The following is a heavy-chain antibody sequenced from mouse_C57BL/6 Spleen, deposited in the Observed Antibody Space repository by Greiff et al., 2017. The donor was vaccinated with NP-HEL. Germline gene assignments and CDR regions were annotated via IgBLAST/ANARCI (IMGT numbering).Heavy chain of an antibody. CDR2: IDPETGGT. V-gene: IGHV1-15*01. D-gene: IGHD2-1*01. J-gene: IGHJ4*01. Sequence: SGAELVRPGASVTLSCKASGYTFTDYEMHWVKQTPVHGLEWIGAIDPETGGTAYNQKFKGKAILTADKSSSTAYMELRSLTSEDSAFYYCTRSGNYRAMDYWGQGTSVTVSS. CDR3: TRSGNYRAMDY. CDR1: GYTFTDYE.